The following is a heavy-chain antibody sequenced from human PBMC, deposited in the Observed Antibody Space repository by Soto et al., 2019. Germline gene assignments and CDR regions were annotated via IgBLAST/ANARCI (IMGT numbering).Heavy chain of an antibody. CDR2: IKSKTDGGTT. Sequence: GGSLRLSCAASGFTFSNAWMSWVRQAPGKGLEWVGRIKSKTDGGTTDYAAPVKGRFTISRDDSKNTLYLQMNSLKTEDTAVYYCTTGSGQGLVQDYYYGMDVWGQGTTVTVSS. CDR3: TTGSGQGLVQDYYYGMDV. CDR1: GFTFSNAW. V-gene: IGHV3-15*01. J-gene: IGHJ6*02. D-gene: IGHD6-19*01.